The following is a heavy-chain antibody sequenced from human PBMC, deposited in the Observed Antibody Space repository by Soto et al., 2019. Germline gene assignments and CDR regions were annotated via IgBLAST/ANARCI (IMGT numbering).Heavy chain of an antibody. CDR2: LTGSGGSS. J-gene: IGHJ4*02. CDR1: GFTFSKYA. Sequence: GGSLRLSCAASGFTFSKYAMTWVRQAPGKGLEWVSTLTGSGGSSYYADSVKGRFTISRDNSKNTLYLQMNGLRAEDTAVYYCAQRGTTTWNFDYWGLGTLVTVSS. V-gene: IGHV3-23*01. CDR3: AQRGTTTWNFDY. D-gene: IGHD2-2*01.